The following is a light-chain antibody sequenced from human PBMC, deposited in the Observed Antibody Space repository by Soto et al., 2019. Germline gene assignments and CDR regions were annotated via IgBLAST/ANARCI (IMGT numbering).Light chain of an antibody. J-gene: IGKJ4*01. CDR2: DAS. CDR3: QQHSNWPLT. CDR1: QTVSNN. Sequence: EMVLTQSPATLSLSPGESATLSCRASQTVSNNLAWYQQRPGQAPRLLIYDASTRATGIPARSSGSGSGTDFTLTISRLEPEDFAVYYCQQHSNWPLTFGGGNKVEIK. V-gene: IGKV3-11*01.